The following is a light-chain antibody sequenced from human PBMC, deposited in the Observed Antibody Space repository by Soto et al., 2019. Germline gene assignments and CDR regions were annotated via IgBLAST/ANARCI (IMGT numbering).Light chain of an antibody. CDR3: SSYTSSSTLYV. J-gene: IGLJ1*01. Sequence: QSALTQPASVSGSPGQSSTISCTGTSSDVGGYNYVSWYQQHPGKAPKLMIYDVSNRPSGVSNRFSGSKSGNTASLTISGLQAEDEDDYYCSSYTSSSTLYVFGTGTKLTVL. CDR1: SSDVGGYNY. V-gene: IGLV2-14*01. CDR2: DVS.